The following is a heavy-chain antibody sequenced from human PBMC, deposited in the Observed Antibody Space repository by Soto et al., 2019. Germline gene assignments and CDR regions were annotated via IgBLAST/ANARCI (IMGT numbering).Heavy chain of an antibody. J-gene: IGHJ4*02. CDR1: CGSIGSSNW. CDR2: IYHSGST. CDR3: ARVAAAESLFDY. D-gene: IGHD6-13*01. Sequence: SETLSLTCAVSCGSIGSSNWCSWVRQPPGKGLEWIGEIYHSGSTNYNPSLKSRVTISVDKSKNQFSLKLSSVTAADTAVYYCARVAAAESLFDYWGQGNLVTVSS. V-gene: IGHV4-4*02.